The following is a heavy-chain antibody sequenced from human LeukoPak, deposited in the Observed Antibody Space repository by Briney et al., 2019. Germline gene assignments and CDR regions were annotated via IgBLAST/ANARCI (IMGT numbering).Heavy chain of an antibody. CDR3: GRDSVRSYDLWSAYYLGDEYYPMDV. CDR1: GGTFSRFA. Sequence: SVKVSCKASGGTFSRFAISWVRQAPGQGLEWMGGIIPILGTSNYAQRFQGRVTITADESTTTAYMELSSLRSDDTAVYYCGRDSVRSYDLWSAYYLGDEYYPMDVWGQGTTVTVSS. CDR2: IIPILGTS. V-gene: IGHV1-69*13. J-gene: IGHJ6*02. D-gene: IGHD3-3*01.